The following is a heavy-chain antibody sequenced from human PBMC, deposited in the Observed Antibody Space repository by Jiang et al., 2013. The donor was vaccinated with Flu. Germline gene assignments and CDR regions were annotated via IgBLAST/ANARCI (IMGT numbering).Heavy chain of an antibody. J-gene: IGHJ4*02. V-gene: IGHV1-8*01. CDR3: ARASSDCSTINCPFDY. CDR1: GYTFTSYD. D-gene: IGHD2-2*01. Sequence: SGAEVKKPGASVKVSCKASGYTFTSYDINWVRQATGQGLEWMGWMNPNSGNTGYAQKFQGRVTMTRNTSISTAYMELSSLRSEDTAVYYCARASSDCSTINCPFDYWGQGTLVTVSS. CDR2: MNPNSGNT.